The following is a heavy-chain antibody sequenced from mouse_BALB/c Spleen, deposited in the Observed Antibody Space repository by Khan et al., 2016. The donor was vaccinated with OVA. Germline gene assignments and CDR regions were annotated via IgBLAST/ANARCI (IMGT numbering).Heavy chain of an antibody. Sequence: EVELVESGGGLVQPGGSRKLSCAASGFTFSSFGMDWVRQAPEKGLEWVAYISSGSSTIYYADTVKGRFTISRDNPKNTLLLQMTSLRSECTAMYCCARSGITTGYAMDCWGQGTSVTVSS. J-gene: IGHJ4*01. D-gene: IGHD2-4*01. CDR3: ARSGITTGYAMDC. V-gene: IGHV5-17*02. CDR1: GFTFSSFG. CDR2: ISSGSSTI.